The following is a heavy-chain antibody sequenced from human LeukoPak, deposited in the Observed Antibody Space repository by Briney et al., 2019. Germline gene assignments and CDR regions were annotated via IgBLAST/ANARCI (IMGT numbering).Heavy chain of an antibody. V-gene: IGHV1-2*02. CDR3: ARVWELQGEYYFDY. CDR2: INPNSGGT. CDR1: GYTFTGYY. J-gene: IGHJ4*02. D-gene: IGHD1-26*01. Sequence: GASVKVSCKASGYTFTGYYMHWVRQAPGQGLEWMGWINPNSGGTNYAQKFQGRVTMTRDTSTSTAYMELSRLRSDDTAVYYCARVWELQGEYYFDYWGQGTLVTVSS.